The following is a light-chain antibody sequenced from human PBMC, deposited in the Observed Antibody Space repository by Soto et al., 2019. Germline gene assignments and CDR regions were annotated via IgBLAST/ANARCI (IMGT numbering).Light chain of an antibody. Sequence: QSVLTQPPSASGTPGHRVTISCSGSSSNIGSNTVNWYQQLPGKAPKLLIYINNQRPSGVPDRFSGSKSGTSASLAISGLQSEDKAVYFCAAWDDSLNGSWVFGGGTKLTVL. CDR2: INN. V-gene: IGLV1-44*01. CDR3: AAWDDSLNGSWV. J-gene: IGLJ3*02. CDR1: SSNIGSNT.